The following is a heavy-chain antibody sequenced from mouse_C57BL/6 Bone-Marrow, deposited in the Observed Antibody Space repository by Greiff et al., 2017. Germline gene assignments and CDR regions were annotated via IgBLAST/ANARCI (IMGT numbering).Heavy chain of an antibody. CDR1: GYTFTSYW. V-gene: IGHV1-69*01. D-gene: IGHD4-1*01. CDR2: IDPSDSYT. Sequence: QVQLQQPGAELVMPGASVKLSCKASGYTFTSYWMHWVKQRPGQGLEWIGEIDPSDSYTNYNQKFKGKSTLTVDKSSSTAYMQHSSLTSEDSAVYYCARWHWDYWYFDVWGTGTTVTVSS. J-gene: IGHJ1*03. CDR3: ARWHWDYWYFDV.